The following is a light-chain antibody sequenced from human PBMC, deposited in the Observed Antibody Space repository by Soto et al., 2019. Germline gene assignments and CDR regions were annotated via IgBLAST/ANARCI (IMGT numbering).Light chain of an antibody. CDR3: QQLHSYPRT. Sequence: DVQLTQSPSLLSASVGDTVTITCRASQGIYIYLSWYQQKPGKAPKLLIYSASTLESGVPSRFSGSGSGTEYTLTISNLQPEDFATYYCQQLHSYPRTFGGGTKVEIK. CDR1: QGIYIY. J-gene: IGKJ4*01. V-gene: IGKV1-9*01. CDR2: SAS.